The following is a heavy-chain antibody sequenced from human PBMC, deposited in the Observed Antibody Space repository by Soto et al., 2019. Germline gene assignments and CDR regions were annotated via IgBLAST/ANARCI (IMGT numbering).Heavy chain of an antibody. J-gene: IGHJ2*01. CDR1: GYSFTSYV. CDR3: AREYGSDDSSGRLDYWYFGL. V-gene: IGHV1-3*01. Sequence: QVHLVQSGAEVKKPGASVKISCKASGYSFTSYVIHWLRQAPGQSLERMGCINAGNGDTKFSQKFQDRVTITRDTSATTVYMELSGLRSEDTAVYYCAREYGSDDSSGRLDYWYFGLWGRGTLVVVSS. D-gene: IGHD3-22*01. CDR2: INAGNGDT.